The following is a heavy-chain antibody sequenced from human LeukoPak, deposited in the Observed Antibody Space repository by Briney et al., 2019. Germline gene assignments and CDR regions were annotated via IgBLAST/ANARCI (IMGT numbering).Heavy chain of an antibody. Sequence: SETLSLTCTVSGGSNSSDYWNWIRQPPGKGLEWIGYIYTSGSTNYNPSLKSRVTISVDTSRNQFSLKLSSVTAADTAVYYCARHSSNSGSYYDRWLDPWGQGTLVTVSS. D-gene: IGHD1-26*01. V-gene: IGHV4-4*09. CDR3: ARHSSNSGSYYDRWLDP. J-gene: IGHJ5*02. CDR1: GGSNSSDY. CDR2: IYTSGST.